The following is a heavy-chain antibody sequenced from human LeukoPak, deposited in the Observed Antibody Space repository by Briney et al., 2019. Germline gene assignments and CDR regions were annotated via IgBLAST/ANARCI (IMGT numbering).Heavy chain of an antibody. V-gene: IGHV3-20*01. Sequence: GGSLRLSCAASGFTFNNYAMSWVRQAPGKGLEWVSGINWNGGSTGYADSVKGRFTISRDNAKNSLYLQMNSLRAEDTALYHCARYYYGSGSYFFDYWGQGTLVTVSS. CDR2: INWNGGST. D-gene: IGHD3-10*01. J-gene: IGHJ4*02. CDR1: GFTFNNYA. CDR3: ARYYYGSGSYFFDY.